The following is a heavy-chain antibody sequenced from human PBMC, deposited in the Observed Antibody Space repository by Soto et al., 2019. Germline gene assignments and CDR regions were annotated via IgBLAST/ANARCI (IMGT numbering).Heavy chain of an antibody. J-gene: IGHJ4*02. CDR3: AKDQYYYGSGWD. CDR1: GFTFSSYA. CDR2: ISGSGGST. D-gene: IGHD3-10*01. V-gene: IGHV3-23*01. Sequence: GGSLRLSCAASGFTFSSYAMSWVRQAPGKGLEWVSAISGSGGSTYYADSVKGRFTVSRDNSKNTLYLQMNSLRAEDTAVYYCAKDQYYYGSGWDWGQGTLVTVSS.